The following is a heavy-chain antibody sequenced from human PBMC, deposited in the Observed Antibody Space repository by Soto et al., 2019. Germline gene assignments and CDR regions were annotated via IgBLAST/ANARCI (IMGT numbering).Heavy chain of an antibody. CDR2: IFHGGST. D-gene: IGHD1-26*01. CDR3: ARVYSGSYSDT. J-gene: IGHJ4*02. Sequence: QVQLQESGPGLVKPSGTLSLTCAVSGASIRSNNWWSWVRQPPGKGLEWIGEIFHGGSTYYNPSLKTRLTISVDKSKNQFSLNLSSGTAADTAVYYCARVYSGSYSDTWGRGTLVTVSS. V-gene: IGHV4-4*02. CDR1: GASIRSNNW.